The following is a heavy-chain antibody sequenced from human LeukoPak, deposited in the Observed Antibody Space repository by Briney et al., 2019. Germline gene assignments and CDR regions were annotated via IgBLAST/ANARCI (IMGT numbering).Heavy chain of an antibody. CDR1: GFTFSSYA. Sequence: GRSLRLSCAASGFTFSSYAMNWVRQAPGKGLEWVSTISGSGGSTYYADSVKGRFTISRDNSKNTLYLQMNSLRAEDTAVYYCGKTQFDSSGYSGLDYWGQGTLVTVSS. CDR3: GKTQFDSSGYSGLDY. J-gene: IGHJ4*02. CDR2: ISGSGGST. D-gene: IGHD3-22*01. V-gene: IGHV3-23*01.